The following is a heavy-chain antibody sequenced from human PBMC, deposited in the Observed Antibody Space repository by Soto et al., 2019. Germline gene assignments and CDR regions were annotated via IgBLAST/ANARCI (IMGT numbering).Heavy chain of an antibody. V-gene: IGHV3-74*03. J-gene: IGHJ4*02. CDR3: ARDRGYGTPFDY. CDR2: INNDGSSA. CDR1: GFTFSSYW. D-gene: IGHD5-12*01. Sequence: GGSLRLSCAASGFTFSSYWIHWVRQAPGKGPAWVSRINNDGSSAEYADSVKGRFTISRDNAKNTLYLQMNSLRAEDTAVYYCARDRGYGTPFDYWGQGTLVTVSS.